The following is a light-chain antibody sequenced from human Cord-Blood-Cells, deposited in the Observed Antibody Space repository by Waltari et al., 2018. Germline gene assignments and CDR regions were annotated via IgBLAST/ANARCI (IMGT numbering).Light chain of an antibody. J-gene: IGKJ3*01. V-gene: IGKV4-1*01. CDR1: QSVLYSSNNKNY. CDR2: WAS. Sequence: DIVMTQSPDSLAVSLGERATINCKSSQSVLYSSNNKNYLTWYKQKSGQPPKLLIYWASTRESGVPDRFSGSGSGTDFPLTISSLQAEDVAVYSCQQYYSTTFTFDPGTKVDIK. CDR3: QQYYSTTFT.